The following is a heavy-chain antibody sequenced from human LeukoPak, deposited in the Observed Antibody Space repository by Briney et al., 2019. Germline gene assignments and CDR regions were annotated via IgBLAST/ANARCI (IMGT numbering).Heavy chain of an antibody. D-gene: IGHD2-15*01. CDR2: VYHSGSA. V-gene: IGHV4-4*02. Sequence: SGTPSLTCAVSGDSISSPKWWGWVRQPPGKGLEWIGEVYHSGSANYNPSVKSRVTISVDKSKNQFSLRLTSATAADTAVYYCARDLRGIVAPPRWGRGTLVSVSS. J-gene: IGHJ4*02. CDR3: ARDLRGIVAPPR. CDR1: GDSISSPKW.